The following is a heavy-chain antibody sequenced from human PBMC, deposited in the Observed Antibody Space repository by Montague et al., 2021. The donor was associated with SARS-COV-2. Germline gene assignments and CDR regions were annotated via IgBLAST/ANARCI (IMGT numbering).Heavy chain of an antibody. CDR3: ASGVTVLGVGTRRFDY. V-gene: IGHV3-30*04. CDR1: GFTFNSFS. D-gene: IGHD3-3*01. CDR2: IYNDGNGK. Sequence: SLRLSCAASGFTFNSFSMHWVRQAPGKGLEWVALIYNDGNGKNYADSVKGRFTISRDNSKNTLYLQMNSLRAEDTAVYYCASGVTVLGVGTRRFDYWGQGTLVTVSS. J-gene: IGHJ4*02.